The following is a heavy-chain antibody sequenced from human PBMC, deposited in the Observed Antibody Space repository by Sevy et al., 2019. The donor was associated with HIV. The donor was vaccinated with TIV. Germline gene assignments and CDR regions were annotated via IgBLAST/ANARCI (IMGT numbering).Heavy chain of an antibody. Sequence: GGSLRLSCAASGFTFSSYEMNWVRQAPGKGLEWVSYISSSGSTTYYADSVKGRFTISRDNAKNSLYLQMNSLRAEDTAVYYCAREASRITIFGVVTKGYYYYGMDVWGQGTTVTVSS. V-gene: IGHV3-48*03. J-gene: IGHJ6*02. CDR2: ISSSGSTT. D-gene: IGHD3-3*01. CDR3: AREASRITIFGVVTKGYYYYGMDV. CDR1: GFTFSSYE.